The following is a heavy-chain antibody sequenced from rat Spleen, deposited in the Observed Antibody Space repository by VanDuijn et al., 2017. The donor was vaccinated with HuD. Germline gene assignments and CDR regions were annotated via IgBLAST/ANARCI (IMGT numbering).Heavy chain of an antibody. V-gene: IGHV2-6*01. J-gene: IGHJ2*01. Sequence: QVQLKESGPGLVQPSQTLSLTCTVSGFSLTSYTISWVRQPPGKGLEWIAAILIGGNTYYNPAFKSRLSINRDTSKSQVFLKMNSLQTEDTAMYFCARNRAYYGYNGYFDYWGQGAMVTVSS. CDR2: ILIGGNT. CDR1: GFSLTSYT. D-gene: IGHD1-9*01. CDR3: ARNRAYYGYNGYFDY.